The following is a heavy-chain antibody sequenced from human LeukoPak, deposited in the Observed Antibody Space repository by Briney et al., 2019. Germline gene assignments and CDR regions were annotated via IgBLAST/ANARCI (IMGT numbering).Heavy chain of an antibody. D-gene: IGHD2-15*01. CDR1: GYTFTGYY. V-gene: IGHV1-2*02. CDR2: INPNSGGT. J-gene: IGHJ4*02. CDR3: ARETYCMGCSCYSWDY. Sequence: GASVKVSCKASGYTFTGYYMHWVRQAPGQGLEWMGWINPNSGGTNYAQKFQGRVTMTRDTSPSTAFMELSRLRSDDTAVYYCARETYCMGCSCYSWDYWGQGTLVTVSS.